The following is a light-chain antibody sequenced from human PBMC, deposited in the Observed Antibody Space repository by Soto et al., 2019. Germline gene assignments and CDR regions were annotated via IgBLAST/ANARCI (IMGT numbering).Light chain of an antibody. Sequence: DLQMTQAPSSLSASVGDIVTITCRASRSISIYLNWYQQKPGKAPKLLVYSTSSVQSWVPSRFSGSGSGTDFTLTISSMQPEDFATYYCQQSYSSLYTFGQGTRLEIK. CDR2: STS. CDR1: RSISIY. V-gene: IGKV1-39*01. CDR3: QQSYSSLYT. J-gene: IGKJ2*01.